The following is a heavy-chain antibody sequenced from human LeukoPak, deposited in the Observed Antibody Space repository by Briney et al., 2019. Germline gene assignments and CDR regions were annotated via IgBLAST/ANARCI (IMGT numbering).Heavy chain of an antibody. V-gene: IGHV4-59*01. J-gene: IGHJ4*02. Sequence: PSETLSLTCAVYGGSFSGYYWSWIRQPPGKGLEWIGYIYYSGSTNYNPSLKSRVTISVDTSKNQFSLKLSSVTAADTAVYYCARFFGSGSSFDYWGQGTLVTVSS. CDR1: GGSFSGYY. D-gene: IGHD3-10*01. CDR2: IYYSGST. CDR3: ARFFGSGSSFDY.